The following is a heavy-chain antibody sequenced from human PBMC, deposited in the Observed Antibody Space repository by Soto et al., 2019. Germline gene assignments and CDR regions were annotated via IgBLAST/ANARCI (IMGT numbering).Heavy chain of an antibody. J-gene: IGHJ6*02. CDR2: ISGSGGST. V-gene: IGHV3-23*01. Sequence: GSLRLSCVASGFTFSDCAMAWVRQSPGKGLEWVSSISGSGGSTYYADSVKGRFTISRDNSKNTVFLQMNSLRAEDTAVYYCAKDHGMDVWGQGATVTVSS. CDR1: GFTFSDCA. CDR3: AKDHGMDV.